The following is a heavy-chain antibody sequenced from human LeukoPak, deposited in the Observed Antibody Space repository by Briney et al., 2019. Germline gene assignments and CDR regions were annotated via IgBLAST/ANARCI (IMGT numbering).Heavy chain of an antibody. Sequence: SETLSLTCTVSGGSISSYYWSWIRQPPGKGLEWIGYTYYSGSTNYNPSLKSRVTISVDTSKNQFSLKLSSVTAADTAVYYCARDFLAGYDSSGYPYYYYGMDVWGQGTTVTVSS. CDR2: TYYSGST. V-gene: IGHV4-59*01. CDR3: ARDFLAGYDSSGYPYYYYGMDV. CDR1: GGSISSYY. D-gene: IGHD3-22*01. J-gene: IGHJ6*02.